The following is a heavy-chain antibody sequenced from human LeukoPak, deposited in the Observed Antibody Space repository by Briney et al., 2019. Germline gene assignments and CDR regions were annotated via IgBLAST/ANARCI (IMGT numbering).Heavy chain of an antibody. D-gene: IGHD6-19*01. CDR2: ISSSGSTT. V-gene: IGHV3-48*03. Sequence: PGGSLRLSCAASGFTFSGYEMNWVRQAPGKGLEWVSYISSSGSTTYYAASVKGRFTISRDNAKNSLYLQMNSLRVEDTAVYYCASQKGRIAVAVDYWGQGTLVTVSS. CDR1: GFTFSGYE. CDR3: ASQKGRIAVAVDY. J-gene: IGHJ4*02.